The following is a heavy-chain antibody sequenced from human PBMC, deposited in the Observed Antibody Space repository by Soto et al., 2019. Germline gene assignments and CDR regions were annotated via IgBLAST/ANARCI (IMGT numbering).Heavy chain of an antibody. J-gene: IGHJ3*02. CDR2: IKQDASEN. CDR3: ARDSGPRGYDAFDI. Sequence: ESGGGLVQPGGSLGLPFAAPGFTFRNFWMTWVRQAQGKGLEWVANIKQDASENFYVDSVKGRFTISRDNAKNSLYLQMNSLRVEDTAVYYCARDSGPRGYDAFDIWGQGTMVTVSS. D-gene: IGHD2-8*02. V-gene: IGHV3-7*04. CDR1: GFTFRNFW.